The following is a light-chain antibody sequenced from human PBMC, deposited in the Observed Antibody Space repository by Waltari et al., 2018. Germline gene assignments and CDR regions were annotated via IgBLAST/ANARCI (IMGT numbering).Light chain of an antibody. CDR1: SSNIGRNT. J-gene: IGLJ2*01. CDR2: FNN. CDR3: ATWDDSLNGQVV. Sequence: QSVLPQPPSASGTPGQGVTISCSGSSSNIGRNTVSWYQQLPGTAPKLVVYFNNQRPSGVPDRFTGAKSDTSASLAIGGLQSEDEADYYCATWDDSLNGQVVFGGGTKLTVL. V-gene: IGLV1-44*01.